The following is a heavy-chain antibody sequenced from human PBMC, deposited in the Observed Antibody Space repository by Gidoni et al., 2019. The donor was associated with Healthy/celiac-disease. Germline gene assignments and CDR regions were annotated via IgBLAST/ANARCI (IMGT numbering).Heavy chain of an antibody. D-gene: IGHD3-22*01. CDR3: ARGGPYYDSSGYVY. Sequence: AASGFTFSSYAMHWVRQAPGKGLEWVAVISYDGSNKYYADSVKGRFTISRDNSKNTLYLQMNSLRAEDTAVYYCARGGPYYDSSGYVYWGQGTLVTVSS. CDR2: ISYDGSNK. J-gene: IGHJ4*02. CDR1: GFTFSSYA. V-gene: IGHV3-30-3*01.